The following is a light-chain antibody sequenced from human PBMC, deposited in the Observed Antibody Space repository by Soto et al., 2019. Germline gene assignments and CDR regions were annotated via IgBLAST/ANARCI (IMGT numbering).Light chain of an antibody. CDR1: ALPKQF. V-gene: IGLV3-25*02. CDR3: QSADSSGTYPV. CDR2: KDS. J-gene: IGLJ2*01. Sequence: SYELTQSPSVSVSPGQTARITCSGDALPKQFAYWYQQKPGQAPVIVIHKDSERPSGIPDRFSGSSSGTTVTLTISGVQAEDEADYYCQSADSSGTYPVFGGGTKRPS.